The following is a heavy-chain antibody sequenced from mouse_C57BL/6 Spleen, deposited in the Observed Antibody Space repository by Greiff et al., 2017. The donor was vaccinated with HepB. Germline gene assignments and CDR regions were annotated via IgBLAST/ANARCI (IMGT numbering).Heavy chain of an antibody. J-gene: IGHJ4*01. Sequence: EVKLVESGGGLVKPGGSLKLSCAASGFTFSDYGMHWVRQAPEKGLEWVAYISSGSSTIYYADTVKGRFTISRDNAKNTLFLQMTSLRSEDTAMYYCARPFYYYGSSYVGDAMDYWGQGTSVTVSS. V-gene: IGHV5-17*01. D-gene: IGHD1-1*01. CDR2: ISSGSSTI. CDR1: GFTFSDYG. CDR3: ARPFYYYGSSYVGDAMDY.